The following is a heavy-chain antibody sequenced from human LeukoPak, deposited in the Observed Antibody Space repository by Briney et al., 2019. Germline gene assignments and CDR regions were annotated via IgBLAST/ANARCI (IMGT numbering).Heavy chain of an antibody. Sequence: ASVKIPCKASGYTFINYGITWVRQAPGQGLEWMGWSSPYNGKTNYAQKLQGRVTMTTDTSTNTAYMELRSLRSDDTAVYYCARGGIDIVTVPVSNWFDPWGQGTLVTVSS. D-gene: IGHD2/OR15-2a*01. V-gene: IGHV1-18*01. CDR2: SSPYNGKT. CDR3: ARGGIDIVTVPVSNWFDP. J-gene: IGHJ5*02. CDR1: GYTFINYG.